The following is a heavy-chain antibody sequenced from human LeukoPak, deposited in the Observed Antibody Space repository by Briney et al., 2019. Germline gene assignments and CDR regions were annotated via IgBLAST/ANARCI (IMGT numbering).Heavy chain of an antibody. CDR1: GFTFSSYW. D-gene: IGHD2-2*01. V-gene: IGHV3-7*01. CDR3: ARGRRVPAAMGNWFDP. CDR2: INQDGSEK. Sequence: GGSLRLSCAASGFTFSSYWMSWVRQAPGKGLEWVANINQDGSEKFYADSGKGRFTISRDNAKNSLYLQMNSLRAEDTAVYYCARGRRVPAAMGNWFDPWGQGTLVTVSS. J-gene: IGHJ5*02.